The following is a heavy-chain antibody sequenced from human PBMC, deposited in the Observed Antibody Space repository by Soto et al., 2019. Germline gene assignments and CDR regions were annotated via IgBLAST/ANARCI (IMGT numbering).Heavy chain of an antibody. CDR2: ISYDGSHK. CDR1: GFTFNTYG. CDR3: AKDVGFPFNWFDP. J-gene: IGHJ5*02. D-gene: IGHD1-26*01. V-gene: IGHV3-30*18. Sequence: QVQLVESGGGVVQPGRPLRLSCAASGFTFNTYGMHWVRQAPGKGLEWVTVISYDGSHKYYADSVKGRFTISRDNSKNTLYLQMNSLGADDTAVYYCAKDVGFPFNWFDPWGQGTLVTVSS.